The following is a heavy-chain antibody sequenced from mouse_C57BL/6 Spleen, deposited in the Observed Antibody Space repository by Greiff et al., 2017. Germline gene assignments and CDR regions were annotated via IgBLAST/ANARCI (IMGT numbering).Heavy chain of an antibody. J-gene: IGHJ4*01. CDR3: ATPKLERGAIGC. D-gene: IGHD1-3*01. V-gene: IGHV1-74*01. CDR1: GNTFTSYW. Sequence: QVQLQQPGAELVKSGASVKVSCKASGNTFTSYWTHRVKQRPGQGLEWIGRIHPSDSDTNYNQKFKGKATLTVDKSSSTAYMQLSSLTSEDSAVYYCATPKLERGAIGCWGQGTSVTDSS. CDR2: IHPSDSDT.